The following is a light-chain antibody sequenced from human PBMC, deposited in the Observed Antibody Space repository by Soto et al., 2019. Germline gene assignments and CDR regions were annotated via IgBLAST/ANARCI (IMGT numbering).Light chain of an antibody. CDR3: QQYNKWPGT. V-gene: IGKV3-15*01. J-gene: IGKJ1*01. CDR2: AVS. Sequence: EIVMTHSPAALSVSPGEIVTLSCRAIQSVSSDLAWYQQKVGQAPRLLMYAVSTRATGIPGRFSGSGSGTDFSLTISSLQSEDFGVYYCQQYNKWPGTFGQGTKVDIK. CDR1: QSVSSD.